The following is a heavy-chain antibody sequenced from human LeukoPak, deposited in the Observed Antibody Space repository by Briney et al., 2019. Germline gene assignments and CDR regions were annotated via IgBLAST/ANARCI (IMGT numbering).Heavy chain of an antibody. CDR3: ARALYYDSSGYYSSSYYYFQH. Sequence: GASVNVSCKASGYTFTSYYLHWVRQAPGQGLEWMGWINPNSGGTNYAQKFQGRVTMTRDTSISTAYMELSRLRSDDTAEYYCARALYYDSSGYYSSSYYYFQHWGQGTLVTVSS. D-gene: IGHD3-22*01. V-gene: IGHV1-2*02. J-gene: IGHJ1*01. CDR2: INPNSGGT. CDR1: GYTFTSYY.